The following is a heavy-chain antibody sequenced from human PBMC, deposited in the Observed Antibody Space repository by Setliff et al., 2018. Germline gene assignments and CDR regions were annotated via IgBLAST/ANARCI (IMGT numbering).Heavy chain of an antibody. CDR3: ARSKSSSGWLNWFDP. J-gene: IGHJ5*02. Sequence: PSETLSLTCAVSGYSMRSGYYWAWIRQPPGKGLEWIGSVYHGGNAYYNPSLKSRVTFSVDTSKNQFSLKLSSVTAADTAVYYCARSKSSSGWLNWFDPWGQGTLVTVSS. CDR1: GYSMRSGYY. V-gene: IGHV4-38-2*01. CDR2: VYHGGNA. D-gene: IGHD6-19*01.